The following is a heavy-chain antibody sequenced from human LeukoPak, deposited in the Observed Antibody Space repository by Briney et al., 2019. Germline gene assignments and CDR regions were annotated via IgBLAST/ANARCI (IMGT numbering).Heavy chain of an antibody. V-gene: IGHV1-69*01. D-gene: IGHD3-3*01. Sequence: SVKVSCKASGGTYSSYAISWVRQAPGQGLEWMGGIIPIFGTANYAQKFQGRVTITADESTSTAYMELSSLRSEDTAVYYCAKSQYDFWSGYHLDYWGQGTLVTVSS. CDR3: AKSQYDFWSGYHLDY. CDR2: IIPIFGTA. CDR1: GGTYSSYA. J-gene: IGHJ4*02.